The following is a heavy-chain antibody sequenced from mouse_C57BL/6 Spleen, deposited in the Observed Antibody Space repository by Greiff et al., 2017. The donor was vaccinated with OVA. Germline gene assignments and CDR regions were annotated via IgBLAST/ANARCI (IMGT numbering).Heavy chain of an antibody. J-gene: IGHJ2*01. CDR1: GYTFTTYP. V-gene: IGHV1-47*01. CDR2: FHPYNDDT. D-gene: IGHD2-4*01. Sequence: VMLVESGAELVKPGASVKMSCKASGYTFTTYPIEWMKQNHGKSLEWIGNFHPYNDDTKYNEKFKGKATLTVEKSSSTVYLELSRLTSDDSAVYYCARNDYDEGGFDYWGQGTTLTVSS. CDR3: ARNDYDEGGFDY.